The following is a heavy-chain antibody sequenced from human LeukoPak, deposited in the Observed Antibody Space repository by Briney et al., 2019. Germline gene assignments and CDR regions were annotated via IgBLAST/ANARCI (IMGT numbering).Heavy chain of an antibody. CDR2: IYHSGST. J-gene: IGHJ4*02. Sequence: PSETLSLTCAVSGGSISSGGYSWSWIRQPPGKGLEWIGYIYHSGSTYYNPSLKSRVTISVDRSKNQFSLKLSSVTAADTAVYYCARHVPDGRFGDFFDYWGQGTLVTVSS. D-gene: IGHD3-10*01. V-gene: IGHV4-30-2*01. CDR1: GGSISSGGYS. CDR3: ARHVPDGRFGDFFDY.